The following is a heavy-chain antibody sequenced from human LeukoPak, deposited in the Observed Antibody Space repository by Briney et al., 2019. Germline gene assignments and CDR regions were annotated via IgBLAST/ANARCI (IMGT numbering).Heavy chain of an antibody. Sequence: SETLSLTCTVSGGSISSYYWSWIRQPPGKGLEWIGYIYYSGSTNYNPSLKSRVTISVDTSKNQFSLKLSSVTAADTAVYYCASAASAAPPAFDIWGQGTMVTASS. J-gene: IGHJ3*02. CDR1: GGSISSYY. CDR3: ASAASAAPPAFDI. D-gene: IGHD6-25*01. V-gene: IGHV4-59*01. CDR2: IYYSGST.